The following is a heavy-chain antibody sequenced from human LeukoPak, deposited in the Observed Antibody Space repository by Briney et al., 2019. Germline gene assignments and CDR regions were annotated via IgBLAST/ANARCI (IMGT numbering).Heavy chain of an antibody. D-gene: IGHD6-13*01. CDR1: GFTVSRNY. Sequence: GGSLGLSCAASGFTVSRNYMSWVRQAPGKGLEWVSVIYSGGSTYYADSVKGRFTISRDNSKNTLFLQMKSLRAEDTAVYYCARAGPSSSWHQFDYWGQGTLVTVSS. CDR2: IYSGGST. J-gene: IGHJ4*02. CDR3: ARAGPSSSWHQFDY. V-gene: IGHV3-66*01.